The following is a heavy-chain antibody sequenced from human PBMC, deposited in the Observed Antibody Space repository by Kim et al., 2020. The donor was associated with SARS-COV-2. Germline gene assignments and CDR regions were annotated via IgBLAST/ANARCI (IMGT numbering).Heavy chain of an antibody. Sequence: ASVKVSCKASGYTFTNYGFSWVRQAPGQGLEWMGWISAYNGNTNYGNTNYAQKFQGRVTMTTDTSTRTAYMELRSLRSDDTAVYYCARSHSAVSGREFDYWGQGTLVTVSS. CDR3: ARSHSAVSGREFDY. J-gene: IGHJ4*02. CDR2: ISAYNGNTNYGNT. V-gene: IGHV1-18*01. CDR1: GYTFTNYG. D-gene: IGHD6-19*01.